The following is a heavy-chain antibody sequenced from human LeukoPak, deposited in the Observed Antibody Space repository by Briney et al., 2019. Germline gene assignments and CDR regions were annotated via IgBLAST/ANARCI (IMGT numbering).Heavy chain of an antibody. Sequence: PGGSLRLSCAASGFTFSTYSMNWVRQAPGRGLEWVASISGSSSNIYYADSMKGRFTISRDNAKSSLYLQMNSLRVEDTAVYYCARGRLVVAATDYYYYYYMDVWGKGTTVTVSS. V-gene: IGHV3-21*01. D-gene: IGHD2-15*01. J-gene: IGHJ6*03. CDR3: ARGRLVVAATDYYYYYYMDV. CDR2: ISGSSSNI. CDR1: GFTFSTYS.